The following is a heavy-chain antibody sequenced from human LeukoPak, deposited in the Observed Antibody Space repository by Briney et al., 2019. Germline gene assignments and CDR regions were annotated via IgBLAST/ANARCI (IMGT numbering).Heavy chain of an antibody. CDR2: INHSGST. V-gene: IGHV4-34*01. Sequence: SETLSLTCAVYGGSFSGYYWSWIRQPPGKGLEWIGEINHSGSTNYNPSLKSRVTISVDTSKNQFSLKLSSVTAADTAVYYCASMYYYGSGSAAQHWGQGTLVTVSS. CDR1: GGSFSGYY. CDR3: ASMYYYGSGSAAQH. J-gene: IGHJ1*01. D-gene: IGHD3-10*01.